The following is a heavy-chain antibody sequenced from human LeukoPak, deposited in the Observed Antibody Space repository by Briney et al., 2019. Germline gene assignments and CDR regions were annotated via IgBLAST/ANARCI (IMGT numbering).Heavy chain of an antibody. CDR1: GYTFTSYY. Sequence: GASVKVSCKASGYTFTSYYMHWVRQASGQGLECMGIINPSGGSTSYAQKFQGRVTMTRDMSTSTVYMELSSLRSEDTAVYYCARDRQRYCTNGVCYRNWFDPWGQGTLVTVSS. D-gene: IGHD2-8*01. CDR2: INPSGGST. J-gene: IGHJ5*02. V-gene: IGHV1-46*01. CDR3: ARDRQRYCTNGVCYRNWFDP.